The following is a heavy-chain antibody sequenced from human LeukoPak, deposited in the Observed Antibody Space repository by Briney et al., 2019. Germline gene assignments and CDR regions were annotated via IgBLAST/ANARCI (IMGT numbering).Heavy chain of an antibody. V-gene: IGHV4-39*07. CDR1: GGSISSSSYY. J-gene: IGHJ4*02. D-gene: IGHD5-18*01. Sequence: SETLSLTCTVSGGSISSSSYYWGWIRQPPGKGLEWIGSIYYSGSTCYNPSLKSRVTISVDTSKNQFSLKLSSVTAADTAVYYCARGVDTATLSHGFDYWGQGTLVTVSS. CDR3: ARGVDTATLSHGFDY. CDR2: IYYSGST.